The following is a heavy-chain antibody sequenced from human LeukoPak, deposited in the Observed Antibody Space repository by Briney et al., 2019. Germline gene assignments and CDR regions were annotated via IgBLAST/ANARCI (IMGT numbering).Heavy chain of an antibody. Sequence: SETLSLTCTVSGGSISSSSYYWGWIRQPPGKGLEWIGSIYYSGSTYYNPSLKSRVTISVDTSKNQFSLKLSSVTAADTAVYYCARLGDIVVVPAAIFDYWGQGTLVTVSS. J-gene: IGHJ4*02. CDR3: ARLGDIVVVPAAIFDY. CDR2: IYYSGST. D-gene: IGHD2-2*01. CDR1: GGSISSSSYY. V-gene: IGHV4-39*01.